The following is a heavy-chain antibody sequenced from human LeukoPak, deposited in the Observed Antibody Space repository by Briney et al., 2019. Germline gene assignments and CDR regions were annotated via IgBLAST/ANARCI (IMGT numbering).Heavy chain of an antibody. Sequence: PSETLSLTCTVSGGSISSYFWSWIRHPPGKVLESIGYIHYSVSTNYNPSLKSRVTISVDTSNNQFSLNLSSVTAADTAVYYCARLKGTFWSGYQTTNWFDPWGQGILVTVSS. CDR2: IHYSVST. D-gene: IGHD3-3*01. V-gene: IGHV4-59*01. CDR3: ARLKGTFWSGYQTTNWFDP. CDR1: GGSISSYF. J-gene: IGHJ5*02.